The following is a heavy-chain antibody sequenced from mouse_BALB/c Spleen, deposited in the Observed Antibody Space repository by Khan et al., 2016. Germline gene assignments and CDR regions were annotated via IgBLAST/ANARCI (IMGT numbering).Heavy chain of an antibody. CDR3: AREGGNGMAMDY. CDR2: INPDSSTI. D-gene: IGHD1-1*02. V-gene: IGHV4-1*02. Sequence: EVKLLESGGGLVQPGGSLKLSCAASGFDLSRYWMSWVRQAPGKGLEWIGEINPDSSTINYTPSLKDKFIISRDNAKNTLYLQMSKVRSEDTALYYCAREGGNGMAMDYWGQGTAVTVSS. J-gene: IGHJ4*01. CDR1: GFDLSRYW.